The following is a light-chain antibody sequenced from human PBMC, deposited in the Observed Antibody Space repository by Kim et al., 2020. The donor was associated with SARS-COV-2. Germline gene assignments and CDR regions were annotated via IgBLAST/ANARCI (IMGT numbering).Light chain of an antibody. CDR1: EYINNF. V-gene: IGKV1-33*01. J-gene: IGKJ2*01. CDR2: DAS. Sequence: SASVGDRVTLTCQASEYINNFLTWYQQRPGKAPKILIYDASFLGTGVPSRFSGRGSGTHFSLTINGLQPEDSATYYCQQFDVVPYTFGLGTKLEI. CDR3: QQFDVVPYT.